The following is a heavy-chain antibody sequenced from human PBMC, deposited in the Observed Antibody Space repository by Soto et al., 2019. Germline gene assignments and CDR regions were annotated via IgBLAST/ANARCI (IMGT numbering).Heavy chain of an antibody. V-gene: IGHV3-48*03. CDR1: GLTFNSYE. J-gene: IGHJ6*02. D-gene: IGHD6-13*01. Sequence: EVQLVESGGGLVQPGGSLRLSCVASGLTFNSYEMSWVRQAPGKGLAWVSCISASGSILHYADSVKGRFTISRDNARNALYLQMNSLSTEDTAVYYGAEAAAEYYYYGMDDWGHGTTVTDSS. CDR3: AEAAAEYYYYGMDD. CDR2: ISASGSIL.